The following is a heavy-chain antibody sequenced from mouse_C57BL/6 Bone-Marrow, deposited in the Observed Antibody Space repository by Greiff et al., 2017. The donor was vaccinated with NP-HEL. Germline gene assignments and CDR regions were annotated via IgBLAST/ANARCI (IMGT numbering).Heavy chain of an antibody. CDR1: GYTFTDYN. V-gene: IGHV1-18*01. D-gene: IGHD2-4*01. J-gene: IGHJ1*03. Sequence: EVKVVESGPELVKPGASVKIPCKASGYTFTDYNMDWVKQSNGKSLEWIGDINPNNGGTIYNQKFKGKATLTVDKSSSTAYMELRSLTSEDTAVYYCARGDYLWYFDVWGTGTTVTVSS. CDR2: INPNNGGT. CDR3: ARGDYLWYFDV.